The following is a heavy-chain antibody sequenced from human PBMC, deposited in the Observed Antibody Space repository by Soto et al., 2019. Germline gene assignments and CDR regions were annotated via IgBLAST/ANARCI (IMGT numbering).Heavy chain of an antibody. J-gene: IGHJ4*02. Sequence: EVKLVESGGGLVKPGGSLRLSCAASGFTFSSYSMNWVRQAPGKGLEWVSSISSSSSYIYYADSVKGRFTISRDNAKNSLYLQMNSLRAEDTAVYYCARVPGGGYSYGYSDYWGQGTLVTVSS. CDR2: ISSSSSYI. CDR1: GFTFSSYS. D-gene: IGHD5-18*01. CDR3: ARVPGGGYSYGYSDY. V-gene: IGHV3-21*01.